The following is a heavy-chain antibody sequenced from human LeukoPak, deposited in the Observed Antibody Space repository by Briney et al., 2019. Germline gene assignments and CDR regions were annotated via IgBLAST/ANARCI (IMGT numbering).Heavy chain of an antibody. CDR1: GGTFSSYA. J-gene: IGHJ6*03. CDR3: ATITIFGVANYYYYMDV. Sequence: SVKVSCKASGGTFSSYAISWVRQAPGQGLEWMGGIIPIFGTANYAQKFQGRVTITTDESTSTAYMELSSLRSEDTAVYYCATITIFGVANYYYYMDVWGKGTTATVSS. V-gene: IGHV1-69*05. CDR2: IIPIFGTA. D-gene: IGHD3-3*01.